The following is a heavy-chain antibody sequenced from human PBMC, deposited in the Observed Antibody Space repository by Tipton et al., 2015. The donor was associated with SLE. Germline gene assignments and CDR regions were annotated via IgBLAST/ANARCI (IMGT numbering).Heavy chain of an antibody. CDR2: IYTSGST. CDR1: GYSISSGYY. CDR3: ARPNDFWSVQGAFDI. D-gene: IGHD3-3*01. V-gene: IGHV4-38-2*01. Sequence: GLVKPSETLSLTCGVSGYSISSGYYWGWIRQPPGKGLEWIGRIYTSGSTNYNPSLKSRVTISVDTSKNQFSLNLSFVTAADTAVYYCARPNDFWSVQGAFDIWGQGTMVTVSS. J-gene: IGHJ3*02.